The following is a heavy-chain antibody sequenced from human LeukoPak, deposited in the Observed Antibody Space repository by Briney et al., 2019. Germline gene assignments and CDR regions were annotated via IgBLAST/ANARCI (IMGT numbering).Heavy chain of an antibody. CDR3: AKDSRAVAGTGAFGAFDI. D-gene: IGHD6-19*01. V-gene: IGHV3-23*01. J-gene: IGHJ3*02. CDR1: GFTFSSYA. Sequence: GSLRLSCAASGFTFSSYAMSWVRPAPGKGLEWVSAISGSGGSTYYADSVKGRFTISRDNSKNTLYLQMNSLRAEDTAVYYCAKDSRAVAGTGAFGAFDIWGQGTMVTVSS. CDR2: ISGSGGST.